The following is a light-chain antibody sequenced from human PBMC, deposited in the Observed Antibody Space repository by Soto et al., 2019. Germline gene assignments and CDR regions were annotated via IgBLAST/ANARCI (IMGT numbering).Light chain of an antibody. CDR1: SSNIGAGFD. Sequence: QAVVTQPPSVSGAPGQRVTISCTGSSSNIGAGFDVHWYQHLPGTAPKVVIYGNNNRPSGVHDRFSGSTSGTSASLAITGLQAEDEADYYCQSYDRSLSGWVFGGGTKVTVL. V-gene: IGLV1-40*01. J-gene: IGLJ3*02. CDR3: QSYDRSLSGWV. CDR2: GNN.